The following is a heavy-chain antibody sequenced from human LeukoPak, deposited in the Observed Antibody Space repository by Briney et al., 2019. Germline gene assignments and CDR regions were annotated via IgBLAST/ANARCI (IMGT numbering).Heavy chain of an antibody. CDR1: GDSISSTNYY. D-gene: IGHD6-19*01. J-gene: IGHJ4*02. CDR2: IYYSGST. V-gene: IGHV4-39*01. CDR3: AASGWYLLPGVY. Sequence: SETLSLTCTVSGDSISSTNYYWGWIRQPPGKGLEWIGSIYYSGSTYYNPSLESRVTISVDTSKNQFSLKLSSVTAADTAVYYCAASGWYLLPGVYWGQGTLVTVSS.